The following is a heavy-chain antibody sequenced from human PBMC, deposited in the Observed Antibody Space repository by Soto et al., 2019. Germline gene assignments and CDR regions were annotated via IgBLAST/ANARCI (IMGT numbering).Heavy chain of an antibody. CDR3: ATRTVTTGGSDY. CDR2: IFPGDSDI. V-gene: IGHV5-51*01. CDR1: GYTLTELS. J-gene: IGHJ4*02. D-gene: IGHD4-17*01. Sequence: KVSCKVSGYTLTELSMHWVRQMPGKGLEWMGIIFPGDSDIRYSPSFQGHVTVSADRSTSIAYLQWSSLKASDTAMYYCATRTVTTGGSDYWGQGTQVTVSS.